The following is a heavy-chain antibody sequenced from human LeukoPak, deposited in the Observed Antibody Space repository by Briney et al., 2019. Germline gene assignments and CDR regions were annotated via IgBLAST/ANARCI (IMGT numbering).Heavy chain of an antibody. CDR3: ARVRVIFGVVINAFDI. CDR1: GYTFTSYG. J-gene: IGHJ3*02. Sequence: GASVKVSCKASGYTFTSYGISWVRQAPGQGLEWMGWISAYNGNTNYAQKLQGRVTMTTDTSTSTAYMELRSLRSDDTAVYYCARVRVIFGVVINAFDIWGQGTMATVSS. D-gene: IGHD3-3*01. V-gene: IGHV1-18*01. CDR2: ISAYNGNT.